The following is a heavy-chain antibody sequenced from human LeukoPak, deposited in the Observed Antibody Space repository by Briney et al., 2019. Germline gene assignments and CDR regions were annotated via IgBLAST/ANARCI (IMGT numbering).Heavy chain of an antibody. V-gene: IGHV3-21*01. CDR3: ARDLRL. CDR2: ISSGSNYI. J-gene: IGHJ4*02. CDR1: GFTFSSYS. Sequence: GGSLRLSCAASGFTFSSYSMNWVRQAPGKGLEWVSSISSGSNYIYYADSVQGRFTISRDNARNSLYLQMNSLRADDAAVYYCARDLRLWGQGTLVTVSS.